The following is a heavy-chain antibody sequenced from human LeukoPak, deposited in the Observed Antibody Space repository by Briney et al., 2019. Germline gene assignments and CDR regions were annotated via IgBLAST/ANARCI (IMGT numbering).Heavy chain of an antibody. CDR1: GFTFSSYW. D-gene: IGHD2-2*01. CDR2: IKQDGSEK. CDR3: ARELYCSSTSCPYYYYYMDV. Sequence: SGGSLRLSCAASGFTFSSYWMSWVRQAPGKGLEWVANIKQDGSEKYYVDSVKGRFTISRDNAKNSLYLQMNSLRAEDTAVYYCARELYCSSTSCPYYYYYMDVWGKGTTVTVSS. J-gene: IGHJ6*03. V-gene: IGHV3-7*01.